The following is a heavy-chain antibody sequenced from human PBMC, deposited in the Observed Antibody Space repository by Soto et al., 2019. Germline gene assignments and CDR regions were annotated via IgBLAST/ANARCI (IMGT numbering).Heavy chain of an antibody. J-gene: IGHJ4*02. CDR3: ARGGAYAYGDYPKVGYFDY. Sequence: QVQLVESGGGVVQPGRSLRLSCAASGFTFSSYAMHWVRQAPGKGLEWVAVISYDGSNKYYADSVKGRFTISRDNSKNTLYLQMNSLRAEDTAVYYCARGGAYAYGDYPKVGYFDYRGQGTLVTVSS. CDR1: GFTFSSYA. D-gene: IGHD4-17*01. CDR2: ISYDGSNK. V-gene: IGHV3-30-3*01.